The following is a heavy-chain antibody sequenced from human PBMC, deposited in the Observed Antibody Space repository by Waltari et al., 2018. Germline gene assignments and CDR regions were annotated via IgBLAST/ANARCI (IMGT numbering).Heavy chain of an antibody. Sequence: QVQLVQSGAEVKKPGASVKVSCKASGYPFTSYGSSWVRQAPGQWLEWMGWSSAYNGNTNFAQKLQGRVTMTTDTSTSTAYMELRSLRSDDTAVYYCAREGGPTLWGYYYGMDVWGQGTTVTVSS. CDR2: SSAYNGNT. J-gene: IGHJ6*02. D-gene: IGHD3-16*01. CDR3: AREGGPTLWGYYYGMDV. V-gene: IGHV1-18*04. CDR1: GYPFTSYG.